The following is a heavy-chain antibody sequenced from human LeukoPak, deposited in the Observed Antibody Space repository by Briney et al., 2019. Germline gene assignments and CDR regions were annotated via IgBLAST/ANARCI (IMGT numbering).Heavy chain of an antibody. Sequence: SVKVSCKASGGTFSSYAISWVRQAPGQGPEWMGGIIPIFGTANYAQKFQGRVTITTDESTSTAYMELSSLRSEDTAVYYCARSLSSSGDYYYYYMDVWGKGTTVTVSS. D-gene: IGHD3-10*01. V-gene: IGHV1-69*05. CDR1: GGTFSSYA. CDR2: IIPIFGTA. CDR3: ARSLSSSGDYYYYYMDV. J-gene: IGHJ6*03.